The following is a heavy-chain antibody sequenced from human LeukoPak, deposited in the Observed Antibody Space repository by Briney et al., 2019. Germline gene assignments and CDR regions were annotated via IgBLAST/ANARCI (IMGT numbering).Heavy chain of an antibody. Sequence: GGSLRLSCADSGFTFSRYWMHWVRQTPGKGLVWVSCISADGSVTRYADSVKGRFTISRDNTKSTLYLQMHSLRAEDTAVYYCATAGGDGSRMGFDPWGQGTLVTVSA. J-gene: IGHJ5*02. V-gene: IGHV3-74*01. D-gene: IGHD2-15*01. CDR2: ISADGSVT. CDR3: ATAGGDGSRMGFDP. CDR1: GFTFSRYW.